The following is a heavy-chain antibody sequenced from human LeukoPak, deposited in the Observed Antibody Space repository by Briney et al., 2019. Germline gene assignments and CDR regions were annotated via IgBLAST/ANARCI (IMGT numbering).Heavy chain of an antibody. D-gene: IGHD5-18*01. CDR3: ARDRGYSYGYPVLFDY. CDR1: GFTFSSYS. CDR2: ISSSSSYI. J-gene: IGHJ4*02. V-gene: IGHV3-21*01. Sequence: GGSLRLSCAASGFTFSSYSLNWVRQAPGKGLEWVSSISSSSSYIYCADSVKGRFTISRDNAKNSLYLQMNSLRAEDTAVYYCARDRGYSYGYPVLFDYWGQGTLVTVSS.